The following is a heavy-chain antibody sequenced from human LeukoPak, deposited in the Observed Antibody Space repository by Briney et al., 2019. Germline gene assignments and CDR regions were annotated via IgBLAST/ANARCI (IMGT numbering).Heavy chain of an antibody. CDR3: ARDYAF. D-gene: IGHD2-2*01. CDR1: GGSISNFY. J-gene: IGHJ4*02. Sequence: SETLSLTCTVSGGSISNFYWSWIRQPPGRGLEWIGNIYNSGSTNYNPSLKSRVTISVDASKNQFSLKLSSVTAADTAVYYCARDYAFWGQGTLVTVSS. V-gene: IGHV4-59*01. CDR2: IYNSGST.